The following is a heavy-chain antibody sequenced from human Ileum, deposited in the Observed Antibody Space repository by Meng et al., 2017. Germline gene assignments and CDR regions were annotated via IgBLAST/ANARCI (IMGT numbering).Heavy chain of an antibody. Sequence: VRLVEGGGGLVQPGGSLRLSWGTSGFSFRDSWMNWVRQAPGKGLEWVANINTDGSGKYYVDSVKGRFTISRDNAKNSLSLQMNSLRAEDTAVYYCTRITFWSLSDLWGQGSLVTVSS. V-gene: IGHV3-7*01. CDR1: GFSFRDSW. CDR3: TRITFWSLSDL. D-gene: IGHD3-3*01. J-gene: IGHJ4*02. CDR2: INTDGSGK.